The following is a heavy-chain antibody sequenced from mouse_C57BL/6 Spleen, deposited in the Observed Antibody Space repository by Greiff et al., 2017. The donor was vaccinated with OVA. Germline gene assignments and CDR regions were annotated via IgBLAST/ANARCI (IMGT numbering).Heavy chain of an antibody. D-gene: IGHD1-1*01. V-gene: IGHV3-6*01. Sequence: EVQLQESGPGLVKPSQSLSLTCSVTGYSITSGYYWNWIRQFPGNKLEWMGYISYDGSNNYNPSLKNRISITRDTSKNQFFLKLNSVTTEDTATYYCARSTVVVEDWFAYWGQGTLVTVSA. CDR3: ARSTVVVEDWFAY. CDR1: GYSITSGYY. J-gene: IGHJ3*01. CDR2: ISYDGSN.